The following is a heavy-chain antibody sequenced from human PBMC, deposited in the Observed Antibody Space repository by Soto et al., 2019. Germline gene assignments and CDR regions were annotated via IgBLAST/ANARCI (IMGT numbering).Heavy chain of an antibody. D-gene: IGHD6-13*01. V-gene: IGHV1-18*01. CDR1: GYSFTSYG. J-gene: IGHJ6*02. CDR2: ISAYNGNT. Sequence: QGQLVQSGAEVKKPGASVKVSCKTSGYSFTSYGISWVRQAPGQGLEWMAWISAYNGNTNYAQKCQGRVTMTTDTSTSTVNMELRSLRFDDTAVYYCSRDGIAAPGTMDYYTYYGMDVWGQGTTVTVTS. CDR3: SRDGIAAPGTMDYYTYYGMDV.